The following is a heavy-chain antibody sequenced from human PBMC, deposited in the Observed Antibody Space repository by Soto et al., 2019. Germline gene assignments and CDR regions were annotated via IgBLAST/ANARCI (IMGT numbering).Heavy chain of an antibody. CDR3: ARHMGAVLRWFGESNGMDV. CDR1: GYTFTGYY. CDR2: INPNSGGT. Sequence: ASVKVSCKASGYTFTGYYMHWVRQAPGQGLEWMGWINPNSGGTNYAQKFQGRVTMTRDTSISTAYMELSRLRSDDTAVYYCARHMGAVLRWFGESNGMDVWGQGTTVTVSS. J-gene: IGHJ6*02. V-gene: IGHV1-2*02. D-gene: IGHD3-10*01.